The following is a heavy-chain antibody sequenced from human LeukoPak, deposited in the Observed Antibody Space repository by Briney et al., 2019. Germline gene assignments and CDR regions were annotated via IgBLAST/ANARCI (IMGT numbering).Heavy chain of an antibody. J-gene: IGHJ4*02. Sequence: PSETLSLTCTVSGVSISGYYWSWIRQPPGKGLECIGYIYYSGSTNYNPSLKSRVTISVDTSRNQFSLKLTSVTAADTAVYYCAKVSDRDSSGYYWGFEYWGQGTLVTVPS. D-gene: IGHD3-22*01. CDR2: IYYSGST. V-gene: IGHV4-59*08. CDR3: AKVSDRDSSGYYWGFEY. CDR1: GVSISGYY.